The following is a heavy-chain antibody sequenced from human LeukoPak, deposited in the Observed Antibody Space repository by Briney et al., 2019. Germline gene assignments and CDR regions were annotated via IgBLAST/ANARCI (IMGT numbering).Heavy chain of an antibody. V-gene: IGHV1-18*04. CDR2: ISAYNGNT. Sequence: ASVKVSCKASGYTFTSYGISWVRQAPGQGLEWMGWISAYNGNTNYAQKLQGRVTMTADTSTSTAYMELRSLRSDDTAVYYCAIYRYSGPIDYWGQGTLVTVSS. CDR1: GYTFTSYG. D-gene: IGHD1-26*01. J-gene: IGHJ4*02. CDR3: AIYRYSGPIDY.